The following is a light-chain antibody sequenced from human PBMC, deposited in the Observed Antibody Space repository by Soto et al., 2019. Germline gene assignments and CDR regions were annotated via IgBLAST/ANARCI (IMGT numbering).Light chain of an antibody. CDR1: SSKIGAGYD. CDR3: QSYDSSLSGYV. V-gene: IGLV1-40*01. J-gene: IGLJ1*01. Sequence: QSVLTQPPSVSGAPGQRVTISCTESSSKIGAGYDVHWYQQLPGTAPKLLIYGNSNRPSGVPDRFSGSKSGTSASLAITGLQAEDEADYYCQSYDSSLSGYVFGTGTKVTVL. CDR2: GNS.